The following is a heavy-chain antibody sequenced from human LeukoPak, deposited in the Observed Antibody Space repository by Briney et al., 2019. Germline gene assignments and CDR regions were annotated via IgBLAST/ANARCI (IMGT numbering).Heavy chain of an antibody. CDR1: GGSISSSNW. CDR3: ARSYGDYRLYYYYGMDV. CDR2: IYHVGST. V-gene: IGHV4-4*02. J-gene: IGHJ6*02. Sequence: SETLSLTCAVSGGSISSSNWWSWVRQPPGKGLEWIGEIYHVGSTNYNPSLKSRVTISVDTSKNQFSLKLSSVTAADTAVYYCARSYGDYRLYYYYGMDVWGQGTTVTVSS. D-gene: IGHD4-17*01.